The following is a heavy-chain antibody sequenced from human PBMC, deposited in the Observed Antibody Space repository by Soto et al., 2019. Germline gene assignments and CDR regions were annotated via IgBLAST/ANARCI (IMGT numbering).Heavy chain of an antibody. D-gene: IGHD6-19*01. Sequence: QVQLVESGGGVVQPGRSLRLSCAASGFTFSSYGMHWVRQAPGKGLEWVAVISYDGSNKYYADSVKGRFTISRDNSKNTLYLQMTSLRAEDTAVYYCMTGSGWYFDYCGQGTLVTVSS. CDR2: ISYDGSNK. CDR1: GFTFSSYG. V-gene: IGHV3-30*03. J-gene: IGHJ4*02. CDR3: MTGSGWYFDY.